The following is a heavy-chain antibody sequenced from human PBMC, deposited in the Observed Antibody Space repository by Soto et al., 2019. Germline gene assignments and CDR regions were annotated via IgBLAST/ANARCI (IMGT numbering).Heavy chain of an antibody. J-gene: IGHJ4*02. CDR3: PRNWSN. D-gene: IGHD1-1*01. CDR1: GVSISNSSYY. Sequence: SETLSLTCTVSGVSISNSSYYWGWIRRPPGKGLEWIGTIYYSGITYYNPSLKSRVTISVDTSKNQFSLKLTSVTAADTAVYDCPRNWSNWGQGTRVTVSS. V-gene: IGHV4-39*01. CDR2: IYYSGIT.